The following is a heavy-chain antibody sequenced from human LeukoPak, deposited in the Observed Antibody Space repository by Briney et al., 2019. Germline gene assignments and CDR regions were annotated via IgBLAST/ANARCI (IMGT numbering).Heavy chain of an antibody. J-gene: IGHJ4*02. Sequence: SVKVSCKASGGTFSSYAISWVRQAPGQGLEWMGGIIPIFGTANYAQKFQGRVTITADESTSTAYMELSSLRSEDTAVYYCARDFGYGDYSYNFDYWGQGTLDTVSS. CDR1: GGTFSSYA. CDR2: IIPIFGTA. V-gene: IGHV1-69*13. CDR3: ARDFGYGDYSYNFDY. D-gene: IGHD4-17*01.